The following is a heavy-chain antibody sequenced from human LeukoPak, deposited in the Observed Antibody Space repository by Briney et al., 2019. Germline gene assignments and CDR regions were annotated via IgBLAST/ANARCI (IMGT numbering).Heavy chain of an antibody. D-gene: IGHD3-9*01. J-gene: IGHJ4*02. CDR1: GFSLSTSGVG. CDR2: IYWNDDK. V-gene: IGHV2-5*01. CDR3: AHRRLEMVVLRYFYYFDY. Sequence: SGPTLVKPTQTLTLTCTFSGFSLSTSGVGVGWIRQPPGKALEWLALIYWNDDKRYSPSLKSRLTITKDTSKNQVVLTMTNMDPVDTATYYCAHRRLEMVVLRYFYYFDYWGQGTLATVSS.